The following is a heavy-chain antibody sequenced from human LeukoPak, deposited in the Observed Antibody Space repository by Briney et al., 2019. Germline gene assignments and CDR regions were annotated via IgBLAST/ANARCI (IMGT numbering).Heavy chain of an antibody. CDR3: ARGGNYGDYVGSGY. V-gene: IGHV3-21*01. J-gene: IGHJ4*02. D-gene: IGHD4-17*01. CDR2: ISSSSSYI. Sequence: GGSLRLSCAASGFTLSSYSMKWVRQAPGKWLEWASSISSSSSYIYYADSVKGRFTISRDNAKNSLYLQMNSLRAEDTAVYYCARGGNYGDYVGSGYWGQGTLVTVSS. CDR1: GFTLSSYS.